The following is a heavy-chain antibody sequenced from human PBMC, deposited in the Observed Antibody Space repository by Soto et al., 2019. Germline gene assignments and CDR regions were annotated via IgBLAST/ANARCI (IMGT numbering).Heavy chain of an antibody. V-gene: IGHV3-7*01. Sequence: EVQMVESGGGLVQPGGSLRLSCVVSEFTFSTYWMSWVRQAPGKGLEWVANVRQDGSEKNYVDSVKGRFTISRDNAKSSLYLQMNSLRAEDTAVYYCARAYCSGGTCYAGAFDMWGQGTMVTVSS. J-gene: IGHJ3*02. CDR1: EFTFSTYW. CDR3: ARAYCSGGTCYAGAFDM. D-gene: IGHD2-15*01. CDR2: VRQDGSEK.